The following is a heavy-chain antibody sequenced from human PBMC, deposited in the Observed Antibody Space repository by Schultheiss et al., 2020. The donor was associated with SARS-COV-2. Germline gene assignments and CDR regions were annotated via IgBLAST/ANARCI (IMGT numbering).Heavy chain of an antibody. D-gene: IGHD3-22*01. CDR2: ISWNSGSI. V-gene: IGHV3-9*01. J-gene: IGHJ3*02. CDR1: GFTFDDYA. Sequence: SLKISCAASGFTFDDYAMHWVRQAPGKGLEWVSGISWNSGSIGYADSVKGRFTISRDNAKNSVYLQMNSLRAEDTAVYYCARDGRGMIPDAFDIWGQGTMVTVSS. CDR3: ARDGRGMIPDAFDI.